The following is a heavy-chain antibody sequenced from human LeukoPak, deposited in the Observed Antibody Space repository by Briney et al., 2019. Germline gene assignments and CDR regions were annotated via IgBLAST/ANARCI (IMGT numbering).Heavy chain of an antibody. CDR3: ARLGSGSFNYYYYGMDV. CDR1: GGTFSSYA. J-gene: IGHJ6*04. D-gene: IGHD3-10*01. V-gene: IGHV1-69*06. CDR2: IIPIFGTA. Sequence: GSSVKVSCKASGGTFSSYAISWVRQAPGQGLEWMGGIIPIFGTANHAQKFQGRVTITADKSTSTAYMELSSLRSEDTAVYYCARLGSGSFNYYYYGMDVWGKGTTVTVSS.